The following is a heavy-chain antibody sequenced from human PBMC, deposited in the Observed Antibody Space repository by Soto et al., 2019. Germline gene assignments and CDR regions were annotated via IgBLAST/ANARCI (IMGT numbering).Heavy chain of an antibody. V-gene: IGHV1-46*01. D-gene: IGHD3-22*01. CDR1: GYTFTSYY. CDR3: AREAPTMIVDY. CDR2: INPSGGST. Sequence: QVQLVQSGAEVKKPGASVKVSCKASGYTFTSYYMHCVRQAPGQGLEWMGIINPSGGSTSYAQKFQGRVTMTRDTSTSTVYMELSSLRSEDTAVYYCAREAPTMIVDYWGQGTLVTVSS. J-gene: IGHJ4*02.